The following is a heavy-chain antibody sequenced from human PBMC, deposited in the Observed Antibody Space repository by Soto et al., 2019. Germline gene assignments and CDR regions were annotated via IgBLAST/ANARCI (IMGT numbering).Heavy chain of an antibody. J-gene: IGHJ6*02. CDR1: GGTFSSYA. D-gene: IGHD3-10*01. CDR2: IIPIFGTA. Sequence: SVKVSCKASGGTFSSYAISWVRQAPGQGLEWMGGIIPIFGTANYAQKFQGRVTITRDASTSTAYMVLSSLRSEDTAVYYCASIYNYYGSGSPPYYPYGMDVWGQGTTVTVSS. V-gene: IGHV1-69*05. CDR3: ASIYNYYGSGSPPYYPYGMDV.